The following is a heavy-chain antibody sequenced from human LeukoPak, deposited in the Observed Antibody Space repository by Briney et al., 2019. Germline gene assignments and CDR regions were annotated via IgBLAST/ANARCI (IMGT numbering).Heavy chain of an antibody. CDR1: GATFSSYA. CDR2: IIPIFGTA. CDR3: AGGGAVVPAVRLFDP. Sequence: SVKVSCKASGATFSSYAISWVRQAPGQGLEWMGGIIPIFGTANYEQKFHGRSTITTAESTSPANMGLSSLKTEDTAVYYCAGGGAVVPAVRLFDPWGQGNLVTVSS. V-gene: IGHV1-69*05. J-gene: IGHJ5*02. D-gene: IGHD2-2*01.